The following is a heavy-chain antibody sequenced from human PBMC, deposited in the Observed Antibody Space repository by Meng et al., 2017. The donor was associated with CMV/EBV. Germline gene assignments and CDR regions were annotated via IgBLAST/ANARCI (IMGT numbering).Heavy chain of an antibody. Sequence: ASVKVSCKASGYTFTGYYMHWVRQAPGQGLEWMGWINPNSGGTNYAQKFQGRVTMTRDTSISTAYMELSRLRFDDTAVYYCARSFGGQGRFLEWLGPWGQGTLVTVSS. CDR3: ARSFGGQGRFLEWLGP. V-gene: IGHV1-2*02. CDR1: GYTFTGYY. J-gene: IGHJ5*02. D-gene: IGHD3-3*01. CDR2: INPNSGGT.